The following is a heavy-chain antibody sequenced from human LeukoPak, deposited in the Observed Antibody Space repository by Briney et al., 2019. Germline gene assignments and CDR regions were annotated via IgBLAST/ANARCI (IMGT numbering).Heavy chain of an antibody. CDR1: GFTFKSFS. V-gene: IGHV3-23*01. Sequence: GGSLRLSCAASGFTFKSFSMNWVRQAPGKGLGWVSYIRNDGKSIYYADSLKGLFITSRDNSKTTLYLQMNSLRDEDTAVYYCAKDRGPYSSSWNYYMDVWGKGTTVTVSS. CDR2: IRNDGKSI. J-gene: IGHJ6*03. CDR3: AKDRGPYSSSWNYYMDV. D-gene: IGHD6-13*01.